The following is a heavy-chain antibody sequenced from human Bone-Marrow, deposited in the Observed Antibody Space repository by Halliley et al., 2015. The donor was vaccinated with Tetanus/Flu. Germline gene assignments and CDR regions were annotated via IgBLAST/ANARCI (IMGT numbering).Heavy chain of an antibody. D-gene: IGHD6-19*01. CDR3: STHSGWYDAEMWN. Sequence: VGFIRNQAYGGATEYAASVKGRFTISRNDSKTIAYLQMDSLKTEDTAVYYCSTHSGWYDAEMWNWGQGTLVTVSS. CDR2: IRNQAYGGAT. J-gene: IGHJ4*02. V-gene: IGHV3-49*02.